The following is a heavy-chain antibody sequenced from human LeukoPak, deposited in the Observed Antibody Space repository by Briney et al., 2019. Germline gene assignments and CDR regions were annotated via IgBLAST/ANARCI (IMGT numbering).Heavy chain of an antibody. CDR2: IGSSGSRI. CDR3: ATTIVAAGNY. V-gene: IGHV3-48*03. J-gene: IGHJ4*01. Sequence: GGSLRLSCAASGFTFSSSEMNWVRQAPRKGLEWVSYIGSSGSRIYYADSVKGRFTISRDNAKNSLYLQMDSLRAEDTAVYYCATTIVAAGNYWGHGTLVTVSS. D-gene: IGHD1-26*01. CDR1: GFTFSSSE.